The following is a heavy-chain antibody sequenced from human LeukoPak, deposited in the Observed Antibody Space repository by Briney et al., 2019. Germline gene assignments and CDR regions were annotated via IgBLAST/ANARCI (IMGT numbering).Heavy chain of an antibody. D-gene: IGHD5-12*01. CDR2: VKSRADGGAT. CDR1: GFILRKAW. J-gene: IGHJ4*02. Sequence: PGGSLCLSCAASGFILRKAWMRWVRQARGEGVEGVARVKSRADGGATDYAAPVKGRFTISRDDSKKTLYLQMNILKTEDSAIYFCTTDQKWLRLALGYWGQGTLVTVSS. V-gene: IGHV3-15*01. CDR3: TTDQKWLRLALGY.